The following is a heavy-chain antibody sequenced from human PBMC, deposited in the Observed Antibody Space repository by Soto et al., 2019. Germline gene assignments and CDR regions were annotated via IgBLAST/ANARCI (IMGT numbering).Heavy chain of an antibody. J-gene: IGHJ6*02. CDR2: ISGSGGST. V-gene: IGHV3-23*01. CDR3: ANLWFGVDKYYYGMDV. CDR1: GFTFSSYA. Sequence: PGGSLRLSCAASGFTFSSYAMSWVRQAPGKGLEWVSAISGSGGSTYYADSVKGRFTISRDNSKNTLYLQMNSLRAEDTVVFYCANLWFGVDKYYYGMDVWGQGTTVTVSS. D-gene: IGHD3-10*01.